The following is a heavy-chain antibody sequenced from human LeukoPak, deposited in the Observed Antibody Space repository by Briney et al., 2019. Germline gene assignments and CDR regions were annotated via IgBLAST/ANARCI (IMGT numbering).Heavy chain of an antibody. CDR2: ILNDGSQE. J-gene: IGHJ3*02. CDR1: GFTFSSYG. D-gene: IGHD2-2*01. CDR3: AKNIVVVPAAAAQDAFDI. Sequence: GGSLRLSCAASGFTFSSYGMHWVRQAPGKGLEWVAVILNDGSQEKYADSVKGRFTISRDNSKNTLFLQMNSLRAEDTAVYYCAKNIVVVPAAAAQDAFDIWGQGTMVTVSS. V-gene: IGHV3-33*06.